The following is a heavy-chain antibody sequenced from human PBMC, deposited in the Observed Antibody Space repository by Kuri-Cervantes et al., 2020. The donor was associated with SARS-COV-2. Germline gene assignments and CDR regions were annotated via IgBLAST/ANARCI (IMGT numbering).Heavy chain of an antibody. Sequence: SETLSLTCAVYGGSFSGYYWSWIRQPPGKGLEWIGEINHSGSTNYNPSLKSRVTISVDTSKNQFSLKLGSVTAADTAVYYCARQFGIAAAYYYYYYYMDVWGKGTTVTVSS. D-gene: IGHD6-13*01. J-gene: IGHJ6*03. V-gene: IGHV4-34*01. CDR2: INHSGST. CDR3: ARQFGIAAAYYYYYYYMDV. CDR1: GGSFSGYY.